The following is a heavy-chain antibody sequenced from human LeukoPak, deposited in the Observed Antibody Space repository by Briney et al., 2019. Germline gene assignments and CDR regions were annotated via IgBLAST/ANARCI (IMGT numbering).Heavy chain of an antibody. CDR3: AKGYCSSTSCPGDY. D-gene: IGHD2-2*01. CDR1: GFTFDDYG. V-gene: IGHV3-20*04. J-gene: IGHJ4*02. CDR2: INWNGGST. Sequence: SGGSLRLSCTASGFTFDDYGMSWVRQAPGKGLEWVSGINWNGGSTGYADSVKGRFTISRDNAKNSLYLQMNSLRAEDMALYYCAKGYCSSTSCPGDYWGQGTLVTVSS.